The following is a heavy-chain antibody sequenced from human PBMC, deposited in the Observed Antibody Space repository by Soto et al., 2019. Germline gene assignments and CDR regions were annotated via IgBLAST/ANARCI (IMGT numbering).Heavy chain of an antibody. CDR2: ISAYNGKA. CDR1: GYTFTNYG. CDR3: ARGGWNYGPGPFDL. Sequence: QVQLVQSGTEVKTPGASVKVSCHASGYTFTNYGINWVRQAPGQGLEWMAWISAYNGKAHHAPFVQDRVTMTTDTSTRTGYMELTSLRSDDTAVDCCARGGWNYGPGPFDLWGQGTMSTASS. J-gene: IGHJ3*01. V-gene: IGHV1-18*04. D-gene: IGHD1-7*01.